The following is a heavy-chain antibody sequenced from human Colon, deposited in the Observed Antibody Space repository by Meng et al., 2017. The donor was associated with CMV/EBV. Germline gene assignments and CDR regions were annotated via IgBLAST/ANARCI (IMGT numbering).Heavy chain of an antibody. CDR2: IKSESDGGTR. V-gene: IGHV3-15*01. CDR3: STVRTY. CDR1: GFTFRTYD. J-gene: IGHJ4*02. Sequence: LRRSCAASGFTFRTYDMNWVRQSPGKGLEWVGRIKSESDGGTRDYAPPVKGRFSISRDDSRNTLYLQMNSLLPEDTAVYYCSTVRTYCGQGTLVTVSS.